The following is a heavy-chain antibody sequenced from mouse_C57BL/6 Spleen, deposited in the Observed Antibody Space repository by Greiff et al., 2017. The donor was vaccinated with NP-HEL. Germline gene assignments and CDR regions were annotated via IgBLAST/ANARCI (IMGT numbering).Heavy chain of an antibody. CDR3: ARGKKLHKRHYYAMDY. J-gene: IGHJ4*01. Sequence: QVQLQQPGAELVKPGASVKMSCKASGYTFTSYWITWVKQRPGQGLEWIGDIYPGSGSTNYNEKFKSKATLTVDTSSSTAYMQLSSLTSEDSAVYYCARGKKLHKRHYYAMDYWGQGTSVTVSS. CDR2: IYPGSGST. V-gene: IGHV1-55*01. CDR1: GYTFTSYW.